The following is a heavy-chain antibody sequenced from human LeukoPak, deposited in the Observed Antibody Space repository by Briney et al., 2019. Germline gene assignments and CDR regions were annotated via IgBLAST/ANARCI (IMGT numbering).Heavy chain of an antibody. CDR3: ASRGDCSSTSCFDSWDAFDI. J-gene: IGHJ3*02. Sequence: GGSLRLSCAASGFPVSSNYMSWVRKAPGKGLEWVSVIYSGGSTYYADSVKGRFTISRDNSKNTLYLQMNSLRAEDTAVYYCASRGDCSSTSCFDSWDAFDIWGQGTMVTVSS. D-gene: IGHD2-2*01. CDR1: GFPVSSNY. CDR2: IYSGGST. V-gene: IGHV3-66*01.